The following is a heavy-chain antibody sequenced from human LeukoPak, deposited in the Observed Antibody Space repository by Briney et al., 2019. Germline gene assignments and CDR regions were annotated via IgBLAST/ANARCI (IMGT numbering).Heavy chain of an antibody. CDR2: IYYSGST. CDR1: GGSISSGDYY. J-gene: IGHJ4*02. V-gene: IGHV4-30-4*08. CDR3: ARHVRVRFDY. Sequence: SETLSLTCTVSGGSISSGDYYWSWIRQPPGKGLEWIGYIYYSGSTYYNPSLKSRVTISVDTSKNQFSLKPSSVTAADTAVYYCARHVRVRFDYWGQGTLVTVSS. D-gene: IGHD6-6*01.